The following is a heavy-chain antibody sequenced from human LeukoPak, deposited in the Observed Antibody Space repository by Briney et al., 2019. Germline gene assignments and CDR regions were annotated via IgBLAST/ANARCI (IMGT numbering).Heavy chain of an antibody. V-gene: IGHV3-11*04. CDR1: GFTFSDYY. J-gene: IGHJ4*02. D-gene: IGHD3-10*01. CDR3: ARERFGHAFDY. Sequence: GGSLRLSCAASGFTFSDYYMSWIRLAPGKGLEWVSYISSSGSTIYYADSVKGRFTISRDNAKNTLYLQMNSLRAEDTAVYYCARERFGHAFDYWGQGTLVTVSS. CDR2: ISSSGSTI.